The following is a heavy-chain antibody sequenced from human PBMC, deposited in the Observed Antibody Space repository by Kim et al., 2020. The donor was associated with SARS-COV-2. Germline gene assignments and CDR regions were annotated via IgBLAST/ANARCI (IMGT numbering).Heavy chain of an antibody. Sequence: ASVKVSCKASGYTFTGYYMHWVRQAPGQGLEWMGRINPNSGGTNYAQKFQGRVTMTRDTSISTAYMELSSLRSDDTAVYYCARDSSIFGVVITPLSYYYGMDVWGQGTTVTVSS. V-gene: IGHV1-2*06. CDR1: GYTFTGYY. CDR2: INPNSGGT. CDR3: ARDSSIFGVVITPLSYYYGMDV. D-gene: IGHD3-3*01. J-gene: IGHJ6*02.